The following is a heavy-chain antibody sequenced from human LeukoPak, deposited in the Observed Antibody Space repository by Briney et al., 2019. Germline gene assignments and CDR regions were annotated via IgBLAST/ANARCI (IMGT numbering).Heavy chain of an antibody. Sequence: PSQTLSLTCTVSGGSISSGGYYWSWIRQPPGKGLEWIGYIYHSGSTYYNPSLKSRVTISVDTSKNQFSLKLSSVTAADTAVYYCARYGAPRLYYYGSGSYTDWGNYWGQGTLVTVSS. V-gene: IGHV4-30-2*01. CDR1: GGSISSGGYY. D-gene: IGHD3-10*01. J-gene: IGHJ4*02. CDR2: IYHSGST. CDR3: ARYGAPRLYYYGSGSYTDWGNY.